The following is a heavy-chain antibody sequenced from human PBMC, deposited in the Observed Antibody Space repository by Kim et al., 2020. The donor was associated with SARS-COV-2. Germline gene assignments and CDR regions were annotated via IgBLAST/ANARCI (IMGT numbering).Heavy chain of an antibody. Sequence: SETLSLTCAVYGGSFSGYYWSWIRQPPGKGLEWIGEINHSGSTNYNPSLKSRVTISVDTSKNQFSLKLSSVTAADTAVYYCARGAGASSSWYGPDYWGQGTLVTVSS. CDR2: INHSGST. CDR1: GGSFSGYY. CDR3: ARGAGASSSWYGPDY. J-gene: IGHJ4*02. D-gene: IGHD6-13*01. V-gene: IGHV4-34*01.